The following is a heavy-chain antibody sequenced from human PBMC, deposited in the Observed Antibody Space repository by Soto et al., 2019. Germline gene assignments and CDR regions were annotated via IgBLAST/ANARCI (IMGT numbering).Heavy chain of an antibody. J-gene: IGHJ4*02. CDR1: GFSFSDYP. Sequence: QVQLVESGGGVVQPGRSLSLSCAASGFSFSDYPMHWVRQAPGKGLEWVASISSTGMKEYYGDSVKGRLTISRDTSNNHHYLQMRRLRAEDTAVYYCARESWYSDSSGNYYSNYFESWGQGTLVTVSS. V-gene: IGHV3-30*04. CDR2: ISSTGMKE. D-gene: IGHD3-22*01. CDR3: ARESWYSDSSGNYYSNYFES.